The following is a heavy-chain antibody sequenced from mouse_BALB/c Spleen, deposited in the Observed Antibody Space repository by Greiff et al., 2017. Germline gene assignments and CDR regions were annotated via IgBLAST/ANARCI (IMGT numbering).Heavy chain of an antibody. V-gene: IGHV5-17*02. Sequence: EVKLMESGGGLVKPGGSLKLSCAASGFTFSSFGMHWVRQAPEKGLEWVAYISSGSSTIYYADTVKGRFTISRDNPKNTLFLQMTSLRSEDTAMYYCARSRWDGNYFDYWGQGTTLTVSS. CDR2: ISSGSSTI. D-gene: IGHD4-1*01. CDR1: GFTFSSFG. J-gene: IGHJ2*01. CDR3: ARSRWDGNYFDY.